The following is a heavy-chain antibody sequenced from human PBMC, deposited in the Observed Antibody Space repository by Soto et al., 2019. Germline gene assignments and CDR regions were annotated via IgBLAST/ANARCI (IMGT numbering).Heavy chain of an antibody. CDR3: AITYYYDSSGYA. CDR1: GFTVSSNY. CDR2: IYSGGST. V-gene: IGHV3-53*01. D-gene: IGHD3-22*01. Sequence: GGSLRLSCAASGFTVSSNYMSWVRQAPGKGLEWVSVIYSGGSTYYADSVKGRFTISRDNSKNTLYLQMNSLRAEDSAVYYCAITYYYDSSGYAWGQGTLVTVSS. J-gene: IGHJ4*02.